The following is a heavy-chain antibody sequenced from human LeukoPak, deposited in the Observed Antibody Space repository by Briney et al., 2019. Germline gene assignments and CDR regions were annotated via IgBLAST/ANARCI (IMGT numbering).Heavy chain of an antibody. CDR3: AMNARLGPFDY. CDR1: GGTFSSYA. V-gene: IGHV1-69*05. J-gene: IGHJ4*02. D-gene: IGHD1-1*01. Sequence: GASVKVSCKASGGTFSSYAISWVRQAPGQGLEWMGGIIPIFGTANYAQKFQGRVTITTDESTSTAYMELSSLRSEDTAVYFCAMNARLGPFDYWSQGTLVTVSS. CDR2: IIPIFGTA.